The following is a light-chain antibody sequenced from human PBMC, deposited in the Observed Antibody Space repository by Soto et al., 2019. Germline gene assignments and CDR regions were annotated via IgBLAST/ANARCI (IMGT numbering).Light chain of an antibody. V-gene: IGKV1-5*03. CDR1: QTISSW. Sequence: DIQMTQSPSTLSGSVGDRVTITCRASQTISSWLAWYQQKPGKAPKLLIYKASTLKSGVPSRFSGSGSGTEFNLTMSSLQPDDFATYYCQHYNCYSEAFGQGTKV. CDR3: QHYNCYSEA. CDR2: KAS. J-gene: IGKJ1*01.